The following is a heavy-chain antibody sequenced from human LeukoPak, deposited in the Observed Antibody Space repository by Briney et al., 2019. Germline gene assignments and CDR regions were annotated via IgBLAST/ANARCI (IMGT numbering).Heavy chain of an antibody. CDR2: IYYTGST. D-gene: IGHD6-13*01. CDR1: GDSTINNY. Sequence: PSETLSLTCTVSGDSTINNYWTWIRQPPGRTLEWIGFIYYTGSTNYNPSLKSRVTMALDTSQRQFSLTLTSVTTADTAVYYCARQKPAPGTYYFDHWGHGTLVTVSS. CDR3: ARQKPAPGTYYFDH. J-gene: IGHJ4*01. V-gene: IGHV4-59*08.